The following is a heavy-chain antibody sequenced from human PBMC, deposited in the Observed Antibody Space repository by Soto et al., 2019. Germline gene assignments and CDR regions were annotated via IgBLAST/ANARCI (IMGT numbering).Heavy chain of an antibody. CDR3: ARDLEVLCINGVCYGNDY. Sequence: GASVKVSCKASGYTFTSYGISWVRQAPGQGLEWMGWISAYNGNTNYAQKLKGRVTMTTDTSTSTAYMELRSLRSDDTAVYYCARDLEVLCINGVCYGNDYWGQGTLVTVSS. J-gene: IGHJ4*02. CDR2: ISAYNGNT. D-gene: IGHD2-8*01. CDR1: GYTFTSYG. V-gene: IGHV1-18*01.